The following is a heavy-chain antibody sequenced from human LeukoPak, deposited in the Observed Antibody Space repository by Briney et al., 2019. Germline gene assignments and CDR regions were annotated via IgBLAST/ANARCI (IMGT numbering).Heavy chain of an antibody. Sequence: GGSLRLSCAASGFAFSSYAMHWVRQAPGKGLEWVAVISYDGSNKYSADSVKGRSTISRDNSKNTLYLQMNSLRAEDTAVWYCARETSDWYFDLWGRGTLVTVSS. CDR3: ARETSDWYFDL. CDR2: ISYDGSNK. V-gene: IGHV3-30-3*01. CDR1: GFAFSSYA. J-gene: IGHJ2*01.